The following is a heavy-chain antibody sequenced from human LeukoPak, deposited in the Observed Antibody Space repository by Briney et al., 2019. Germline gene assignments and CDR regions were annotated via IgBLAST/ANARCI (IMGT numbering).Heavy chain of an antibody. Sequence: NPSETLSLTCTVSGGSISSYYWIWIRQPPGKGLEWIGEINHSGSTIYNPSLQSRVTISVDTSKIQFSLKLSSVSAADTAVYYCARGSRTPDYWGQGTLVTVSS. CDR1: GGSISSYY. V-gene: IGHV4-34*01. CDR3: ARGSRTPDY. CDR2: INHSGST. J-gene: IGHJ4*02.